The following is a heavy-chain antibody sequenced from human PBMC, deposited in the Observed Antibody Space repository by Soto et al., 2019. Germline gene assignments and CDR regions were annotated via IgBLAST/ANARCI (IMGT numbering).Heavy chain of an antibody. Sequence: GGSLRLSCAASGFTFSSYGMHWVRQAPGKGLEWVAVISYDGSNKYYADSVKGRFTISRDNSKNTLYLQMNSLRAEDTAVYYCAKHNTIFGVVIGWFDPWGQGTLVTVSS. J-gene: IGHJ5*02. D-gene: IGHD3-3*01. CDR1: GFTFSSYG. CDR2: ISYDGSNK. CDR3: AKHNTIFGVVIGWFDP. V-gene: IGHV3-30*18.